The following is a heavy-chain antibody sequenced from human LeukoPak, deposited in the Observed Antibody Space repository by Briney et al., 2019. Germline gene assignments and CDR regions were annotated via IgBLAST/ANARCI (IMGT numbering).Heavy chain of an antibody. J-gene: IGHJ4*02. CDR2: INHSGST. CDR1: GGSFSGYY. CDR3: ARQVTMVRGVIHYFDY. V-gene: IGHV4-34*01. D-gene: IGHD3-10*01. Sequence: PSETLSLTCAVYGGSFSGYYWSWIRQPPGKGLEWIGEINHSGSTNYNPSLKSRVTISVDTSKNQFSLKLSSVTAADTAVYYCARQVTMVRGVIHYFDYWGQGTLVTVSS.